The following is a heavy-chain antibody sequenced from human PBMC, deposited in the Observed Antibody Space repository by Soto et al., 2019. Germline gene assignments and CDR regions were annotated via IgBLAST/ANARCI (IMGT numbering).Heavy chain of an antibody. CDR2: INPSAGSS. CDR1: GYTFTNYY. CDR3: ARVRGYTTTHHLDY. Sequence: ASVKVSCKASGYTFTNYYMYWVRQAPGQGLEWMGIINPSAGSSSYAQRFQGRVTMTWDTSTTTVYMELSSLRSEDTAVYYCARVRGYTTTHHLDYWGQGTLVTV. V-gene: IGHV1-46*01. D-gene: IGHD2-2*02. J-gene: IGHJ4*02.